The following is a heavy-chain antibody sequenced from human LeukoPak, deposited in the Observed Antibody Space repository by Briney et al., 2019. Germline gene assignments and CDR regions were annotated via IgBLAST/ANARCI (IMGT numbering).Heavy chain of an antibody. V-gene: IGHV1-18*01. D-gene: IGHD6-6*01. CDR1: GYTFTSYG. CDR2: ISAYNGNT. J-gene: IGHJ5*02. CDR3: ARELGIAARRGGNWFDP. Sequence: GASVKVSCKASGYTFTSYGISWVRQAPGQGLEWMGWISAYNGNTNYAQKLQGRVTMTTDTSTSTAYMELRSLISDDTAVYYCARELGIAARRGGNWFDPWGQGTLVTVSS.